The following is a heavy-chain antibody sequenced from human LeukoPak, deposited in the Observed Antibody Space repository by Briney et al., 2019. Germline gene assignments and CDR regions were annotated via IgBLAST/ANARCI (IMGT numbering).Heavy chain of an antibody. J-gene: IGHJ6*02. Sequence: GASVKVSCKASGYTFTSYYMHWVRQAPGQGLEWMGIINPSGGSTSYAQKFQGRVTMTRDTSTSTVYMELSSLRSEDTAVYYCVGYRYYYYGMDVWGQGTTVTVSS. V-gene: IGHV1-46*01. CDR2: INPSGGST. CDR1: GYTFTSYY. D-gene: IGHD3-16*02. CDR3: VGYRYYYYGMDV.